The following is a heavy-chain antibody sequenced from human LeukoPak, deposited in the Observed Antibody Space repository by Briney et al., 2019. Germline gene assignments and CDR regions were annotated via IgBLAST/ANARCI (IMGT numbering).Heavy chain of an antibody. CDR3: ARVPEGVAAAGTGAFDI. CDR2: IWYDGSNK. D-gene: IGHD6-13*01. J-gene: IGHJ3*02. V-gene: IGHV3-33*08. Sequence: PGGSLRLSCAASGFTFSSYGMHWVRQAPGKGLEWVAVIWYDGSNKYYADSVKGRFTISRDNSKNALYLQMNSLRAEDTAVYYCARVPEGVAAAGTGAFDIWGQGTMVTASS. CDR1: GFTFSSYG.